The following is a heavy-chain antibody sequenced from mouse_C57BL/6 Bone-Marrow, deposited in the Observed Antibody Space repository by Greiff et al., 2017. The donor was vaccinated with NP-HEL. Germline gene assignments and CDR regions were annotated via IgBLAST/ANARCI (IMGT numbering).Heavy chain of an antibody. CDR2: IDPSDSYT. V-gene: IGHV1-59*01. CDR1: GYTFTSYW. CDR3: ARDGWWYCDV. D-gene: IGHD2-3*01. J-gene: IGHJ1*03. Sequence: QVQLQQPGAELVRPGTSVKLSCKASGYTFTSYWMHWVKQRPGQGLEWIGVIDPSDSYTNYNQKFKGKATLTVDTSSSTAYMQLSSLTSEDSAVFDCARDGWWYCDVWGTGTTVTVSA.